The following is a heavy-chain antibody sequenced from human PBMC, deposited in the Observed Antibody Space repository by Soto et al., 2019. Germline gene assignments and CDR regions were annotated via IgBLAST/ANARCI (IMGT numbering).Heavy chain of an antibody. CDR3: ASLWFPSGDSGSTNWFVS. V-gene: IGHV4-59*08. CDR2: IYYSGST. Sequence: PGKGLAWIGYIYYSGSTNYNPSLKSRVTISVDTSKNQFSLKLSSVTAADTAVYYCASLWFPSGDSGSTNWFVSWGQGTLVTVSS. D-gene: IGHD4-17*01. J-gene: IGHJ5*01.